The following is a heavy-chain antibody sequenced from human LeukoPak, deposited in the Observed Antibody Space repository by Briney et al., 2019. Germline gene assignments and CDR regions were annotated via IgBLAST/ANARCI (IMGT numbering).Heavy chain of an antibody. CDR1: GGSISSYY. CDR2: IYYSGST. CDR3: ARVGTRAFLFDY. V-gene: IGHV4-59*01. J-gene: IGHJ4*02. Sequence: PSETLSLTCTVSGGSISSYYWSWIRQPPGKGLEWIGYIYYSGSTNYNPSLKSRVTISVDTSKNQFSLKLSSVTAADTAVYYCARVGTRAFLFDYWGQGTLVTVSS. D-gene: IGHD5-12*01.